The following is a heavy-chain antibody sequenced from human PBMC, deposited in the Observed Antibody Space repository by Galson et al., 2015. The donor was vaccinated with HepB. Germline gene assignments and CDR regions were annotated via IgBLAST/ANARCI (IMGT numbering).Heavy chain of an antibody. CDR1: GFTFSSYA. J-gene: IGHJ4*02. CDR3: AKQYGSGNHYAIDY. Sequence: SLRLSCAASGFTFSSYAINWVRQAPGKGLEWVSAISGSGGSTYYADSVKGRFTISRDNSKNTLYLQMNSLRAEDTAVYYCAKQYGSGNHYAIDYWGQGTLVTVSS. D-gene: IGHD3-10*01. V-gene: IGHV3-23*01. CDR2: ISGSGGST.